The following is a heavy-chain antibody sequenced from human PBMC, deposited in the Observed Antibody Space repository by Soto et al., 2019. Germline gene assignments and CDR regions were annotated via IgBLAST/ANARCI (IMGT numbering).Heavy chain of an antibody. V-gene: IGHV4-59*01. CDR3: ASVYYDILTGQSYGMDV. D-gene: IGHD3-9*01. CDR2: IYYSGST. CDR1: GGSISSYY. J-gene: IGHJ6*02. Sequence: ETLSLTCTFSGGSISSYYWSWIRQPPVKVLEWIGYIYYSGSTNYNPSLKSRVTISVDTSKNQFSLKLSSVTAADTAVYYCASVYYDILTGQSYGMDVWGQGTTVTVSS.